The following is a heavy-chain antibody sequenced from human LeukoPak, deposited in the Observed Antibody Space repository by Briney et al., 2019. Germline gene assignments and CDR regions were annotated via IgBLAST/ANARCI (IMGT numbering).Heavy chain of an antibody. CDR2: IIPIFGTA. D-gene: IGHD6-13*01. V-gene: IGHV1-69*05. CDR3: ASHGYSSSWKFDY. J-gene: IGHJ4*02. Sequence: SVKVSCKASGYTFTGYYMHWVRQAPGQGLEWMGWIIPIFGTANYAQKFQGRVTITTDESTSTAYMELSSLRSEDTAVYYCASHGYSSSWKFDYWGQGTLVTVSS. CDR1: GYTFTGYY.